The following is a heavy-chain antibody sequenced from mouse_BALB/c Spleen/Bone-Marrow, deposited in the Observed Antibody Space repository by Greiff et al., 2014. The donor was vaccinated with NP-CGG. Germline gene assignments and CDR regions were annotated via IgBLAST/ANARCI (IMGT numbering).Heavy chain of an antibody. CDR3: ARDHVCSGNYEFVY. CDR2: IDPSDSET. CDR1: GYTFTSYW. J-gene: IGHJ3*01. D-gene: IGHD2-1*01. V-gene: IGHV1-69*02. Sequence: QVQLQQSGAELVKPGAPVKLSCKASGYTFTSYWMNWIKQRPGRGLEWIGRIDPSDSETHYNQKFKDKATLTVDKSSSTAYIQLSSLTSEDSAVYYCARDHVCSGNYEFVYWGQGTLVTVSA.